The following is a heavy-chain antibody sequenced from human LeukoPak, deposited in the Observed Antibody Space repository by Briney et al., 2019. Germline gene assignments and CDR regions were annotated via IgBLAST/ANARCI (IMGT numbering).Heavy chain of an antibody. V-gene: IGHV4-39*01. CDR3: ARLAYIVVVPAAIRVGYAFDI. J-gene: IGHJ3*02. D-gene: IGHD2-2*01. CDR1: GGSISSSSYY. Sequence: SETLSLTCTVSGGSISSSSYYWGWIRQPPGKGLEWIGSIYYSGSTYYNPSLKSRVTISVDTSKNQFSLKLSSVTTADTAVYYCARLAYIVVVPAAIRVGYAFDIWGQGTMVTVSS. CDR2: IYYSGST.